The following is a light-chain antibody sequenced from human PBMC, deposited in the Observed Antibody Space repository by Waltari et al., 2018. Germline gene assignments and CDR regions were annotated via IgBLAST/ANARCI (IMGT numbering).Light chain of an antibody. V-gene: IGLV2-14*03. CDR3: SSYSGSSTL. CDR1: SSDVGGYNY. J-gene: IGLJ3*02. Sequence: QSALTQPASVSGSPGQSITISCPGTSSDVGGYNYVPWYQQHPGKAPKLMIFDVSYRPSGISDRFSGSKSGNTASLSISGLQAEDEADYYCSSYSGSSTLFGGGTKLTVL. CDR2: DVS.